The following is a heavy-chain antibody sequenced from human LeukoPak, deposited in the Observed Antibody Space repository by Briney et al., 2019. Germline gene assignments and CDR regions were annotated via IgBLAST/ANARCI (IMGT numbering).Heavy chain of an antibody. CDR2: ISSRGSYT. CDR3: ARIDAFDI. Sequence: PGGSLRLSCAASGFTFTRNAMNWVRQAPGKGLEWVSYISSRGSYTYYADSVKGRFTISRDNAKNSLYLQMNSLRAEDTAVYYCARIDAFDIWGQGTMVTVSS. J-gene: IGHJ3*02. CDR1: GFTFTRNA. V-gene: IGHV3-21*06.